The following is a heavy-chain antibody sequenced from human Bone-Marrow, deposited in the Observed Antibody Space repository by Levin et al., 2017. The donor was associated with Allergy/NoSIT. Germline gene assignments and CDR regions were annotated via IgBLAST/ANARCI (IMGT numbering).Heavy chain of an antibody. CDR2: ISYDGSNK. V-gene: IGHV3-30-3*01. J-gene: IGHJ6*02. D-gene: IGHD4-17*01. CDR1: GFTFSSYA. CDR3: ARVFNTVTTRAGPYGMDV. Sequence: SCAASGFTFSSYAMHWVRQAPGKGLEWVAVISYDGSNKYYADSVKGRFTISRDNSKNTLYLQMNSLRAEDTAVYYCARVFNTVTTRAGPYGMDVWGQGTTVTVSS.